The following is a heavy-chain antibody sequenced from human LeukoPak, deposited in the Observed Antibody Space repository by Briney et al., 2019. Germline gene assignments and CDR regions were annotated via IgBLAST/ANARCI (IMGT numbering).Heavy chain of an antibody. D-gene: IGHD3-16*01. J-gene: IGHJ4*02. CDR2: ISYDGTYK. CDR3: ATVGDFDY. V-gene: IGHV3-30*04. CDR1: GFTFSSYA. Sequence: QPGGSLRLSCAASGFTFSSYAIHWVRQAPGQGLEWVAVISYDGTYKYYADSVKGRFTISRDNAKNTLYLQMNSLRAEDTAVYYCATVGDFDYWGQGTLVTVSS.